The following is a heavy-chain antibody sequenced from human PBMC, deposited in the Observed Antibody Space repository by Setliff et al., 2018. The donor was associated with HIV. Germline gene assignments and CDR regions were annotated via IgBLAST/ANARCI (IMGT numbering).Heavy chain of an antibody. D-gene: IGHD2-15*01. Sequence: PSETLSLTCAVYGGSLRDHDWSWIRQTPRKGLEWIGEIIHSGRTNYNPSLKSRVIVSRDTYKNQFSLRLTSTTVADTAVYYCARGFEGYCSGDSCHWFDSWGQGTQVTVSS. CDR3: ARGFEGYCSGDSCHWFDS. V-gene: IGHV4-34*12. CDR1: GGSLRDHD. CDR2: IIHSGRT. J-gene: IGHJ5*01.